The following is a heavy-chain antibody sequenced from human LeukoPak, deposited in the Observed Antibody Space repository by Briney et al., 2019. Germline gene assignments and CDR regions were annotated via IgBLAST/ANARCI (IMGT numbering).Heavy chain of an antibody. CDR3: AKFEGSDPENFDY. Sequence: SLKGRFTISRDNAKNSLYLQMNSLRAEDTAVYFCAKFEGSDPENFDYWGQGTLVTVSS. J-gene: IGHJ4*02. D-gene: IGHD3-10*01. V-gene: IGHV3-21*01.